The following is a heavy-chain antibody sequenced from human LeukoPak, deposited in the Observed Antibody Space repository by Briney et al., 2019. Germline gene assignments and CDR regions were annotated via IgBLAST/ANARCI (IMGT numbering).Heavy chain of an antibody. Sequence: GESLRHSCAASGFNFRSYWMHWDSQAPGKGLEWVSRLIRDGSFPNYEDSVKGRFTLSRDNAKNTFYLQMSRLRAEDTAVYFCVRDGDDLNFDYWGQGSLVTVSS. V-gene: IGHV3-74*01. J-gene: IGHJ4*02. CDR1: GFNFRSYW. D-gene: IGHD7-27*01. CDR2: LIRDGSFP. CDR3: VRDGDDLNFDY.